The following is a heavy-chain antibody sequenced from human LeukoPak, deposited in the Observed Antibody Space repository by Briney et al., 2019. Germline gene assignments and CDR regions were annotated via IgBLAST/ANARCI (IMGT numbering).Heavy chain of an antibody. V-gene: IGHV3-23*01. D-gene: IGHD4-17*01. CDR3: AKDLCAVTTGCAFDI. CDR2: ISGSGGST. J-gene: IGHJ3*02. CDR1: GFTFSSYA. Sequence: PGGSLRLSCAASGFTFSSYAMSWVRQAPGKGLEWVSAISGSGGSTYYADSVKGRFTISRDNSKNTLYLQMNSLRAEDMALYYCAKDLCAVTTGCAFDIWGQGTMVTVSS.